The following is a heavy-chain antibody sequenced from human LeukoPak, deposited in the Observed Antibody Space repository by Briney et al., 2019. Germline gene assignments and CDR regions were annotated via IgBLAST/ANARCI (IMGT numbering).Heavy chain of an antibody. V-gene: IGHV3-21*04. Sequence: PGGALGLSCAAPGFTLSSYSMKRGRQAPGEGLGGGSSISSSSSYIYYADSVKGRFTISRDNSKNTLYFQMNSLRAEDTAVYYCARAPYGNYYYYYMDVWGKGTTVTVSS. D-gene: IGHD3-10*01. J-gene: IGHJ6*03. CDR2: ISSSSSYI. CDR1: GFTLSSYS. CDR3: ARAPYGNYYYYYMDV.